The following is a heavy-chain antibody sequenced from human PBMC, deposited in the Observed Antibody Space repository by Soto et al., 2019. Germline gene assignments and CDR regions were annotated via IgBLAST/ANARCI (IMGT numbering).Heavy chain of an antibody. CDR2: TYYKSKWYN. Sequence: ARTLCLTSALSVVSASSNSAAWNWIRQSPSRGLEWLGATYYKSKWYNDYAVSVKSRIIINPDTSKNQFSLQLTSVTPEDTAVYYCARDRDSGPNAFDFWGQGSVVTVSS. CDR3: ARDRDSGPNAFDF. J-gene: IGHJ4*02. V-gene: IGHV6-1*01. D-gene: IGHD1-26*01. CDR1: VVSASSNSAA.